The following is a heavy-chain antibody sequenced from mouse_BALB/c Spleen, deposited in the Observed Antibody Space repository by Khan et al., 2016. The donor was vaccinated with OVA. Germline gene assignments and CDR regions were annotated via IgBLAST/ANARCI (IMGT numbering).Heavy chain of an antibody. CDR3: TRGWDYQFAY. Sequence: QVQLKQSGPEVVRPGVSVKISCKGSGYTFTDYAMHWVKQSHAKSLEWIGVISTYNGNTNYNQKFKGKATMNVDKYSSTAYMELARLTSEDSTIYYCTRGWDYQFAYWGQGTLVTVSA. CDR2: ISTYNGNT. CDR1: GYTFTDYA. J-gene: IGHJ3*01. V-gene: IGHV1S137*01. D-gene: IGHD2-4*01.